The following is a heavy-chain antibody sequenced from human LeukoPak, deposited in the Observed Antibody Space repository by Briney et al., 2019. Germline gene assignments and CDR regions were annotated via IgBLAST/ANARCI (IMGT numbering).Heavy chain of an antibody. J-gene: IGHJ4*02. D-gene: IGHD3-10*01. V-gene: IGHV1-8*03. CDR3: ARVGFGERMKLEPPGFDY. CDR1: GYTFTSYD. CDR2: MNPNSGNT. Sequence: ASVTVSCKASGYTFTSYDINWVRQATGQGLEWMGWMNPNSGNTGYAQKFQGRVTITRNTSISTAYMELSSLRSEDTAVYYCARVGFGERMKLEPPGFDYWGQGTLVTVSS.